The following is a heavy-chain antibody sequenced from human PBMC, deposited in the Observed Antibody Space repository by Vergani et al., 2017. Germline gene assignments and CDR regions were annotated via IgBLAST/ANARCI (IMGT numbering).Heavy chain of an antibody. CDR1: GGTFSSYT. CDR3: AKRDLYGDYYEY. CDR2: IIPILGIA. J-gene: IGHJ4*02. D-gene: IGHD4-17*01. Sequence: QVQLVQSGAEVKKPGSSVKVSCKASGGTFSSYTISWVRQAPGQGLEWMGRIIPILGIANYAQKFQGRVTITADKSTSTAYMELSSLRSEDTAVYYCAKRDLYGDYYEYWGQGTLVTVSS. V-gene: IGHV1-69*09.